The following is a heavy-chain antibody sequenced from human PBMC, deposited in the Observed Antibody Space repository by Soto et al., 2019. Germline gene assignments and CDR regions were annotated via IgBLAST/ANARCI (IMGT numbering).Heavy chain of an antibody. D-gene: IGHD4-17*01. J-gene: IGHJ6*02. CDR3: ARDYGDSIRGSYYYYGMDV. CDR2: ISDSGSTI. V-gene: IGHV3-11*01. CDR1: GFTFSDYY. Sequence: QVQLVESGGGLVKPGGSLRLSCTASGFTFSDYYMSWIRQAPGKGLEWVSYISDSGSTIYYADSVKGRFTISRDNAKKSLYLQMNSLRAEDTAVYYCARDYGDSIRGSYYYYGMDVWGQGTTVTVSS.